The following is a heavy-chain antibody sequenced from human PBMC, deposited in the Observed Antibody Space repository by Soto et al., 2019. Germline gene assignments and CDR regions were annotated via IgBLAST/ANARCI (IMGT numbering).Heavy chain of an antibody. V-gene: IGHV3-48*01. Sequence: EVHLVECGGGLVQPGGSLRLPCAASGFTLSSYSMNWVRQAPGKGLEWVSYISSSSSTIYYADSVKGRFTISRDNAKNSLYLQMNSLRAEDTAVYYCARVGGGMDVWGQGTTVTVSS. CDR3: ARVGGGMDV. D-gene: IGHD3-10*01. CDR2: ISSSSSTI. J-gene: IGHJ6*02. CDR1: GFTLSSYS.